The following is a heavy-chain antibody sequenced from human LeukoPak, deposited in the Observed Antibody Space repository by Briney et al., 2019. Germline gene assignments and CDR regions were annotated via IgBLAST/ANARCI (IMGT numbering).Heavy chain of an antibody. CDR2: IYYSGST. D-gene: IGHD6-13*01. Sequence: SQTLSLTCTVSGGSISSGDYYWGWIRQPPGKGLEWIGYIYYSGSTYYNPSLKSRVTISVDTSKNQFSLKLSSVTAADTAVYYCAREIYSSSWYWFDPWGQGTLVTVSS. CDR1: GGSISSGDYY. CDR3: AREIYSSSWYWFDP. V-gene: IGHV4-30-4*08. J-gene: IGHJ5*02.